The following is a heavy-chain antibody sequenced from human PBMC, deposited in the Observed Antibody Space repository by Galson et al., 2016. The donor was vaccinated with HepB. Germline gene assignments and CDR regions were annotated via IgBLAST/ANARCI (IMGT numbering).Heavy chain of an antibody. Sequence: SLRLSCAASGFSFSNYDMSWARQAPGKGPEWVSTISGSGAKTHYADSVKGRSTISRDNPENTVYLQMDSLKVEDTAIYYCVKAIPDANYISGCDYWGQGTLVTVSS. CDR3: VKAIPDANYISGCDY. V-gene: IGHV3-23*01. CDR1: GFSFSNYD. CDR2: ISGSGAKT. J-gene: IGHJ4*02. D-gene: IGHD4/OR15-4a*01.